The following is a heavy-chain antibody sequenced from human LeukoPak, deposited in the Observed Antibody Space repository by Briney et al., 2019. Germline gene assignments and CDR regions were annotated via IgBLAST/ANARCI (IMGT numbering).Heavy chain of an antibody. CDR1: GFTFSSYG. V-gene: IGHV3-33*01. D-gene: IGHD3-10*01. CDR2: IWYDGSNK. Sequence: GGSLRLSCAAPGFTFSSYGMHWVRQAPGKGLEWVAVIWYDGSNKYYADSVKGRFTISRDNSKNTLYLQMNSLRAEDTAVYYCARGTMVRGVYYYGMDVWGQGTTVTVSS. CDR3: ARGTMVRGVYYYGMDV. J-gene: IGHJ6*02.